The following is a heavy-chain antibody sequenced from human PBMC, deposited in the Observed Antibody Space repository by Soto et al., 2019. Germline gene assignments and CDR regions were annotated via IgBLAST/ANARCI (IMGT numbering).Heavy chain of an antibody. CDR3: ASEDQQWLVSYFDY. J-gene: IGHJ4*02. Sequence: SVKVSCKASGGTFSSYAISWVRQAPGQGLEWMGGTIPIFGTANYAQKFQGRVTITADESTSTAYMELSSLRSEDTAVYYCASEDQQWLVSYFDYWGQGTLVTVSS. CDR2: TIPIFGTA. D-gene: IGHD6-19*01. V-gene: IGHV1-69*13. CDR1: GGTFSSYA.